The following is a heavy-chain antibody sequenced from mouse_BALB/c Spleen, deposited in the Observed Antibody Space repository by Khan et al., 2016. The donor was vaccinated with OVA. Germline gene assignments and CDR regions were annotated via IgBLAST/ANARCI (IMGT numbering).Heavy chain of an antibody. V-gene: IGHV5-6*01. D-gene: IGHD4-1*01. Sequence: EVELVESGGDLVKPGGSLKLSCAASGFTFSSYSMSWVRQTPDKRLEWVASISSGGDSTYYPDSVTGRFTISRDNAKNTLYLQMSDLKSEDTAMYYCADHLTGSFAYGGQGTLVTVSA. CDR2: ISSGGDST. J-gene: IGHJ3*01. CDR1: GFTFSSYS. CDR3: ADHLTGSFAY.